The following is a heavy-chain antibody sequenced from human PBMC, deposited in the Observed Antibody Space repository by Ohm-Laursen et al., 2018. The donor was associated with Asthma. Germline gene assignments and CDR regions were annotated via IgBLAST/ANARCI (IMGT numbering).Heavy chain of an antibody. Sequence: GTLSLTCAVYGGSFSGYYWSWIRQPPEKGLEWIGEINHSGSTNYNPSLKSRVTISVDTSKNQFSLKLSSVTAADTAVYYCASRYDSSGYYRESYYFDYWGQGTLVTVSS. CDR1: GGSFSGYY. D-gene: IGHD3-22*01. CDR2: INHSGST. CDR3: ASRYDSSGYYRESYYFDY. V-gene: IGHV4-34*01. J-gene: IGHJ4*02.